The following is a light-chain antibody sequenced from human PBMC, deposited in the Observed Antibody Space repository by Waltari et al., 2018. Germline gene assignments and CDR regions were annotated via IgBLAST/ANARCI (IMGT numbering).Light chain of an antibody. CDR1: ILRTYY. Sequence: SSELTQDPAVSVALGQTVRITCQGAILRTYYEIWYQQKSGQAPVLVFYGTINRPSGIPDRFSGSISGNTASLTITGSQAEDEADYYCSSRDSSSNHVLFCGGTKLTVL. V-gene: IGLV3-19*01. CDR2: GTI. CDR3: SSRDSSSNHVL. J-gene: IGLJ2*01.